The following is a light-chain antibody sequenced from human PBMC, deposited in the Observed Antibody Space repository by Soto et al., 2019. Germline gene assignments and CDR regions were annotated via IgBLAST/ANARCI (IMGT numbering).Light chain of an antibody. CDR1: SSDVGGYKY. V-gene: IGLV2-14*01. Sequence: QSALTQPASVSGSPGQSITISCTGTSSDVGGYKYVSWYQHHPGQAPKLMIHAVNSRPPGVSTRFSGSKSGNTASLTISGLQPEDEADYYCSSYTSSSTWVFGGGTKLTVL. J-gene: IGLJ3*02. CDR3: SSYTSSSTWV. CDR2: AVN.